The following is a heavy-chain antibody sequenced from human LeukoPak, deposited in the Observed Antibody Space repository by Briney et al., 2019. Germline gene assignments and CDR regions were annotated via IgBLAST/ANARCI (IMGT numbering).Heavy chain of an antibody. CDR2: ISSSSTI. CDR1: GFTFSSYS. CDR3: ARVPRGGPPLEWLLPHDY. V-gene: IGHV3-48*01. J-gene: IGHJ4*02. D-gene: IGHD3-3*01. Sequence: EAGGSLRLSCAASGFTFSSYSMNWVRQAPGKGLEWVSYISSSSTIYYADSVKGRFTISRDNSKNTLYLQMSSLRAEDTAVYYCARVPRGGPPLEWLLPHDYWGQGTLVTVSS.